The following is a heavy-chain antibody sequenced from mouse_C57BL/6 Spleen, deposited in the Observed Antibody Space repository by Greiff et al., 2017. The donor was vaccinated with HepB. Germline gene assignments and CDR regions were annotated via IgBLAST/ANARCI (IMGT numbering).Heavy chain of an antibody. V-gene: IGHV14-1*01. D-gene: IGHD2-2*01. J-gene: IGHJ2*01. Sequence: EVQLQQSGAELVRPGASVKLSCTASGFNIKDYYMHWVKQRPEQGLEWIGRIDPEDGDTEYAPKFQGKATMTADTSSNTAYLQLNSLTSEDTAVYYCTTIMGHGYDFDYWGQGTTLTVSS. CDR3: TTIMGHGYDFDY. CDR2: IDPEDGDT. CDR1: GFNIKDYY.